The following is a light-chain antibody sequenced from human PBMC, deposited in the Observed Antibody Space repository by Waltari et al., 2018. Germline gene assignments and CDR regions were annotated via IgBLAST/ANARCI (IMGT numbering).Light chain of an antibody. CDR3: QQYGSSPAT. J-gene: IGKJ2*01. V-gene: IGKV3-20*01. CDR1: QSVSNSY. Sequence: EIVLTQSPGTLSLSPGERATLSCRASQSVSNSYLAWFQQKPGQAPRLLIFGASSRATGISDRFSGSGSGTDFTLTISRLEPEDFAVYYCQQYGSSPATFGQGTKLEIK. CDR2: GAS.